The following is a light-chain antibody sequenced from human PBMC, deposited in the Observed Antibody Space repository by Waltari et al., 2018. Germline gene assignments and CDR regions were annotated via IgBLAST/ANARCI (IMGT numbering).Light chain of an antibody. CDR2: KNN. J-gene: IGLJ2*01. V-gene: IGLV1-44*01. CDR1: RSNLGSNT. CDR3: ATWDNGLNGVV. Sequence: QSVLTQPPSASGIPGQRITVSCSGSRSNLGSNTVNWYQQLPGTAPKLLIYKNNRRPSGVPDRFSGSKSGTSASLAISGLQSEDEADYFCATWDNGLNGVVFGGGSKVTVL.